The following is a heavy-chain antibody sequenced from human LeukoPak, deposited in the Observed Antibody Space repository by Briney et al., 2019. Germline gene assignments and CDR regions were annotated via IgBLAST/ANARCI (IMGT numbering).Heavy chain of an antibody. CDR1: GFTFSSYW. CDR3: ARRGGSYSPFGY. J-gene: IGHJ4*02. CDR2: IKQDGSEK. Sequence: PGGSLRLSCVASGFTFSSYWMSWVRQAPGKGLEWVANIKQDGSEKYYVDSVKGRFTISRDNTKNSPYLQMDSLRAEDTAVYYCARRGGSYSPFGYWGQGTLVTVSS. V-gene: IGHV3-7*01. D-gene: IGHD1-26*01.